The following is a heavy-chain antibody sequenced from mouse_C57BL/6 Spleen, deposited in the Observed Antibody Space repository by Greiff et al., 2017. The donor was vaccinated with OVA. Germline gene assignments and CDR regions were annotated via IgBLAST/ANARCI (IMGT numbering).Heavy chain of an antibody. CDR2: ISNGGGST. D-gene: IGHD3-1*01. CDR3: EGLQGFAY. Sequence: EVKLVESGGGLVQPGGSLKLSCAASGFTFSDYYMYWVRQTPEKRLEWVAYISNGGGSTYYPDTVKGRFTISRDNAKNTLYLQMSRLKSEDTAMYYCEGLQGFAYWGQGTLATVSA. J-gene: IGHJ3*01. CDR1: GFTFSDYY. V-gene: IGHV5-12*01.